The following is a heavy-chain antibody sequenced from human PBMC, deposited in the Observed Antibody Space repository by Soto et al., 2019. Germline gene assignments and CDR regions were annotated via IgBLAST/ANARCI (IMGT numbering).Heavy chain of an antibody. V-gene: IGHV3-33*01. CDR1: GFTFSSYG. D-gene: IGHD2-15*01. CDR3: ARALGKIGYCSGGSCSLYYYYYGMDV. J-gene: IGHJ6*02. Sequence: QVQLVESGGGVVQPGRSLRLSCAASGFTFSSYGMHWVRQAPGKGLEWVAVIWYDGSNKYYADSVKGRFTISRDNSKNTLYLQINSLRAEVKAVYYCARALGKIGYCSGGSCSLYYYYYGMDVWGQGTTVTVSS. CDR2: IWYDGSNK.